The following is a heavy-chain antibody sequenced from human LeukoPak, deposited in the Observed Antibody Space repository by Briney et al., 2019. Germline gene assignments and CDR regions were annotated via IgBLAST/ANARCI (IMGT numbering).Heavy chain of an antibody. D-gene: IGHD5-24*01. CDR1: GGSFGTFY. V-gene: IGHV4-4*07. J-gene: IGHJ2*01. Sequence: PSETLSLTCSVSGGSFGTFYWSWIRQPAGKGLEWLGRIFSSGNANYNPSLKSRLTMSVDTSKNEFSLRLNSVTAADTAVYYCARWAHSVTYKSWFFDLWGRGTLVTVPS. CDR2: IFSSGNA. CDR3: ARWAHSVTYKSWFFDL.